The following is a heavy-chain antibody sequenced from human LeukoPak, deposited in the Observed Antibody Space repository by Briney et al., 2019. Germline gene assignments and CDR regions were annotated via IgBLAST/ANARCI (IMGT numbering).Heavy chain of an antibody. Sequence: PSETLSLTCTVSGGSISSYYWSWIRQPPGKGLEWIGYIYYSGSTNDNPSLKSRVTISVDTSKNQFSLKLSSVTAADTAVYYCARVLHTYDSSGYYFEDYFDYWGQGTLVTVSS. V-gene: IGHV4-59*01. J-gene: IGHJ4*02. CDR2: IYYSGST. CDR3: ARVLHTYDSSGYYFEDYFDY. CDR1: GGSISSYY. D-gene: IGHD3-22*01.